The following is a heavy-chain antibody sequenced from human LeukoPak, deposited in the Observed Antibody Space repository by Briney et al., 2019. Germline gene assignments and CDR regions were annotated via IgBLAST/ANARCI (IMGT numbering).Heavy chain of an antibody. Sequence: ASVKVPFKASGYTFTGYYMHWVRQAPGQGLEWMGWINPNSGDTKYAQKFQGRVTMTRDTSISTAYMELSRLTSDDTAVYYCATQRGSYLWGTDFDYWGQGTLVTVSS. CDR1: GYTFTGYY. D-gene: IGHD3-16*01. CDR3: ATQRGSYLWGTDFDY. J-gene: IGHJ4*02. V-gene: IGHV1-2*02. CDR2: INPNSGDT.